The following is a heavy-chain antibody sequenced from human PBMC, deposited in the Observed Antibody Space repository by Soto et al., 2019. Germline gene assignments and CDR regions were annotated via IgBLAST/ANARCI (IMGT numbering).Heavy chain of an antibody. J-gene: IGHJ3*02. V-gene: IGHV4-59*01. CDR1: GGSISSYY. CDR3: ARYPPYSSSWYSIGNAFDI. D-gene: IGHD6-13*01. CDR2: IYYSGST. Sequence: SETLSLTCTVSGGSISSYYWSRIRQPPGKGLEWIGYIYYSGSTNYNPSLKSRVTISVDTSKNQFSLKLSSVTAADTAVYYCARYPPYSSSWYSIGNAFDIWGQGTMVTVSS.